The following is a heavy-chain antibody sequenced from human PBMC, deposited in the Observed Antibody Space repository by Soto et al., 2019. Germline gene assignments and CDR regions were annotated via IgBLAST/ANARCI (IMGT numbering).Heavy chain of an antibody. Sequence: GGSLRLSCAASGFTFSSYAMSWVRQAPGKGLEWVSAISGSGGSTYYADSVKGRFTISRDNSKNTLYLQMNSLRAEDTAVYYCAKEEGYCRGGSCSSDYSGQATLVTVSS. V-gene: IGHV3-23*01. CDR3: AKEEGYCRGGSCSSDY. J-gene: IGHJ4*02. CDR1: GFTFSSYA. D-gene: IGHD2-15*01. CDR2: ISGSGGST.